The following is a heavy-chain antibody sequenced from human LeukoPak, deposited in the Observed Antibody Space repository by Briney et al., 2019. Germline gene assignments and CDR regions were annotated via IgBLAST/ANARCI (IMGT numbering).Heavy chain of an antibody. V-gene: IGHV1-69*04. J-gene: IGHJ4*02. CDR1: GGTFSSYA. Sequence: GSSVKVSCKASGGTFSSYAISWVRQAPGQGLEWMGRIIPILGIANYAQKFQGRVTITADKSTSTAYMELSSLRSEDTAVYYCARDERYAASSAPPDPQYYFDYWGQGTLVTVSS. D-gene: IGHD3-22*01. CDR2: IIPILGIA. CDR3: ARDERYAASSAPPDPQYYFDY.